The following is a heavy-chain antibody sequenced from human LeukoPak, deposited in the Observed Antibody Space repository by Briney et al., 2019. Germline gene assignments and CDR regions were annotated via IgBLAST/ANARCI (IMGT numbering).Heavy chain of an antibody. Sequence: SETLSLTCTVSGGSIRSYYWSWIRQPPGKGLEWIGYIYYSGSTNYNPSLKSRVTISVDTSKNQFSLKLSSVTAADTAVYYCARGRSGWLLPFDYWGQGTLVTVSS. V-gene: IGHV4-59*01. D-gene: IGHD6-19*01. CDR3: ARGRSGWLLPFDY. CDR2: IYYSGST. CDR1: GGSIRSYY. J-gene: IGHJ4*02.